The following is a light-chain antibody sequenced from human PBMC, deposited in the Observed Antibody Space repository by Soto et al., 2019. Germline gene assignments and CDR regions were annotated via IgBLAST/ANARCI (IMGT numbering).Light chain of an antibody. V-gene: IGKV3-20*01. CDR3: KQFGNSPQT. Sequence: EIVLTQSPGTLSLSAGERATLSCRASQTVNSNYFAWYQQKPGQAPRLLIYAASSRAIGIPDRFSGSGSGTDFTLTITGLEPEDFAVYYCKQFGNSPQTFGQGTKVEIK. CDR1: QTVNSNY. J-gene: IGKJ1*01. CDR2: AAS.